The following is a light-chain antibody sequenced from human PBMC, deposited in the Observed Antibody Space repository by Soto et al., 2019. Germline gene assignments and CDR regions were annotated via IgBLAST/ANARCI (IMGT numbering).Light chain of an antibody. V-gene: IGKV1-39*01. CDR3: QQSYSAPLT. Sequence: DIQMTQSPSSLSASVGDRVTITCRASQSISSCFNLYQEKLGKAHNLQIYAASRLQSGVPSRLSGSGAWTDLTLTISSLQPEDYGTNYCQQSYSAPLTFGGGTKVESK. CDR1: QSISSC. CDR2: AAS. J-gene: IGKJ4*01.